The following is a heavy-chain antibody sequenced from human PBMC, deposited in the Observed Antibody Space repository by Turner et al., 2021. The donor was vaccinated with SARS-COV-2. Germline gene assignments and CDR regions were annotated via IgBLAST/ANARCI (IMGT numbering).Heavy chain of an antibody. CDR1: GFTFSNYG. V-gene: IGHV3-30*18. D-gene: IGHD6-19*01. Sequence: QVQLVESGGGVVQPGRSLRPSCAASGFTFSNYGMFWVRQAPGKGLEWVALISYDGSNKHYADSVKGRFTISRDNSKNTLFLQMYSLRAEDTAVYYCVKGGSGWSMEFDYWGHGTLVTVSS. CDR3: VKGGSGWSMEFDY. CDR2: ISYDGSNK. J-gene: IGHJ4*01.